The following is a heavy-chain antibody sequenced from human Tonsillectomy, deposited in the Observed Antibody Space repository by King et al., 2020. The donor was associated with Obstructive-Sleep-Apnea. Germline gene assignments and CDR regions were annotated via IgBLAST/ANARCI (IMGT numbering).Heavy chain of an antibody. Sequence: VQLVESGGTLVQPGGSLRLSCAASGFTFSSYAMSWVRQAPGKGLEWVSGISSSGGSTYYADSGKGRFTISRDNSKNTLYLQRNSLRAEDTAVYYCAKERQQLLDYWGQGTLVTVSS. D-gene: IGHD6-13*01. J-gene: IGHJ4*02. CDR1: GFTFSSYA. CDR2: ISSSGGST. CDR3: AKERQQLLDY. V-gene: IGHV3-23*04.